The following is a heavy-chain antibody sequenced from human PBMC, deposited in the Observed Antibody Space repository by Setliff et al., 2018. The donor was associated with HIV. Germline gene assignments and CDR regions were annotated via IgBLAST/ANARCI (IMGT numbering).Heavy chain of an antibody. CDR3: ARARLRGGESGFQH. J-gene: IGHJ1*01. CDR2: ISSSGDTT. D-gene: IGHD2-21*01. V-gene: IGHV3-11*04. CDR1: GTRFSDYY. Sequence: GGSLRLSCAGSGTRFSDYYMSWIRQAPGKGLEWVSYISSSGDTTYYADSVKGRFTIARDNAKNSLYLQMKSLRAEDTALYYCARARLRGGESGFQHWGQGTLVTVSS.